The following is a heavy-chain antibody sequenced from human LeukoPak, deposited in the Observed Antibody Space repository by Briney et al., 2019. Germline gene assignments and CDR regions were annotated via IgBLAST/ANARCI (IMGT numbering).Heavy chain of an antibody. CDR3: AKDISLAAAGAISYYGMDV. CDR2: ISWNSGSI. J-gene: IGHJ6*02. D-gene: IGHD6-13*01. Sequence: PGGSLRLSCAASGFTFDDYAMHWVRQAPGKGLEWVSGISWNSGSIGYADSVKGRFTISRDNAKNSLYLQMNSLRAEDTALYYCAKDISLAAAGAISYYGMDVWGQGTTITVSS. V-gene: IGHV3-9*01. CDR1: GFTFDDYA.